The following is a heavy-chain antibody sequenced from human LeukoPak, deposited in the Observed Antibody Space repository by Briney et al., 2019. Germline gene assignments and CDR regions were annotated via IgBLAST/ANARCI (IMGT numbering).Heavy chain of an antibody. CDR1: GFTFSSYN. J-gene: IGHJ3*02. CDR3: ARVYSSGWSAFDI. CDR2: ISSSSSYI. Sequence: GGSLRLSCAASGFTFSSYNMYWVRQAPGKGLEWVSSISSSSSYIYYADSVKGRFTISRDNAKNSLYLQMNSLRAEDTAVYYCARVYSSGWSAFDIWGQGTMVTVSS. D-gene: IGHD6-19*01. V-gene: IGHV3-21*01.